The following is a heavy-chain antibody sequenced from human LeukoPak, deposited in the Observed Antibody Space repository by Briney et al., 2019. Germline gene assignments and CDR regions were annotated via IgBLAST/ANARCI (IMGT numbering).Heavy chain of an antibody. CDR1: GFTFSSYV. V-gene: IGHV3-23*01. D-gene: IGHD2-15*01. CDR3: AKDLSGSSNCYDY. CDR2: ISGSGGST. Sequence: PGGSLRLSCPASGFTFSSYVMTWVRQAPGKGLVWVSTISGSGGSTYYADSVKGRFTISRDNSKNTLYLQMNSLRAEDTAVYYCAKDLSGSSNCYDYWGQGTLVTVSS. J-gene: IGHJ4*02.